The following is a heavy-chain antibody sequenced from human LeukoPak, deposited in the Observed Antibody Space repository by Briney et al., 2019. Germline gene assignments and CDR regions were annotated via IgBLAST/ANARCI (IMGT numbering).Heavy chain of an antibody. Sequence: ASVKVSCKASGYTFTSYGISWVRQAPGQGLEWMGWMNPNSGNTGYAQKFQGRVTMTRNTSISTAYMELSSLRSEDTAVYYCARIAAADDCWGQGTLVTVSS. J-gene: IGHJ4*02. CDR2: MNPNSGNT. CDR3: ARIAAADDC. CDR1: GYTFTSYG. V-gene: IGHV1-8*02. D-gene: IGHD6-13*01.